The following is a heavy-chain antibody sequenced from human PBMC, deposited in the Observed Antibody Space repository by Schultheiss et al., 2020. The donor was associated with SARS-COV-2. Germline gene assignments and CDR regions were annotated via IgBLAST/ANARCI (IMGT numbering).Heavy chain of an antibody. CDR1: GFTVSSNY. D-gene: IGHD4-17*01. J-gene: IGHJ4*02. CDR3: ARDLGSVTTR. CDR2: IKQDGSEK. Sequence: GGSLRLSCAASGFTVSSNYMSWVRQAPGKGLEWVANIKQDGSEKYYVDSVKGRFTISRDNAKNSLYLQMNSLRAEDTAVYYCARDLGSVTTRWGQGTLVTVSS. V-gene: IGHV3-7*01.